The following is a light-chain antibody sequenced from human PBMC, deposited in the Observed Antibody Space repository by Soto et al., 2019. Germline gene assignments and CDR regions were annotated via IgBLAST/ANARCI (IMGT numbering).Light chain of an antibody. Sequence: EIVLTQFPGTLSLSPGERATLSCRASQSVGRNYVAWYQQKPGQAPRVIIYAASNRASGIPDRFSGSGSGSDFTLTISRLEPEDFSVYYCQQYGTSPWAFGQGTNVEIK. CDR3: QQYGTSPWA. V-gene: IGKV3-20*01. CDR1: QSVGRNY. J-gene: IGKJ1*01. CDR2: AAS.